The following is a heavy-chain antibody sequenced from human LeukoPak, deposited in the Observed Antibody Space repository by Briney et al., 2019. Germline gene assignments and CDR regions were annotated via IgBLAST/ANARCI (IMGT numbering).Heavy chain of an antibody. J-gene: IGHJ4*02. Sequence: SETLSLTCAVYGGSFSGYYWSWLRQPPGKGLECIGEINHSGSTNYNPSLKSRVTISVDTSKNQFSLKLSSVTAADTAVYYCARVDSGSSDYWGQGTLVTVSS. CDR1: GGSFSGYY. CDR2: INHSGST. V-gene: IGHV4-34*01. CDR3: ARVDSGSSDY. D-gene: IGHD1-26*01.